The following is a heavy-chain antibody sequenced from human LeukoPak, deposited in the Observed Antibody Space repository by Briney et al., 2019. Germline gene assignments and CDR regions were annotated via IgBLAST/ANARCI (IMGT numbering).Heavy chain of an antibody. Sequence: GGSLRLSCAASGFTFSSYAMSWVRQAPGKGLEWVSAISGSGGRTYYADSVKGRFTISRDNSKNTLYLQMNSLRAEDTAVYYCARDDVTGEELRFDYWGQGTLVTVSS. J-gene: IGHJ4*02. CDR2: ISGSGGRT. CDR1: GFTFSSYA. CDR3: ARDDVTGEELRFDY. D-gene: IGHD7-27*01. V-gene: IGHV3-23*01.